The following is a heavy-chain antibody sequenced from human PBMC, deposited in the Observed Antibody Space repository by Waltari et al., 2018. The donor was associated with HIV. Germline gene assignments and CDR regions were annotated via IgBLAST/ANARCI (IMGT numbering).Heavy chain of an antibody. V-gene: IGHV3-23*04. CDR1: GVTFRSHA. J-gene: IGHJ4*02. D-gene: IGHD3-22*01. CDR2: ISGSGSQT. CDR3: AKDFDTSGLPYVVIDS. Sequence: EVKLVQSGGGLVQPGGSLRLSCAASGVTFRSHAMSWVRRAPGKGLKWVSTISGSGSQTYYPESAKGRFAIARDNSEDTLSLQMTRLRVEDTALYFCAKDFDTSGLPYVVIDSWGQGTLVTVSS.